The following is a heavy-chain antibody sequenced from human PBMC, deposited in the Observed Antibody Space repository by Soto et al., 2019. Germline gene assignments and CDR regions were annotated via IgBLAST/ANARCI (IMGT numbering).Heavy chain of an antibody. CDR2: ISAYNGNT. J-gene: IGHJ4*02. CDR3: ARVDSSGYYYSAFRLGD. Sequence: ASVKVSCKASGYTFTSYGISWVRQAPGQGLEWMGWISAYNGNTNYAQKLQGRVTMTTDTSTSTAYMELRSLRSDDTAVYYCARVDSSGYYYSAFRLGDWGQGTLVTVSS. D-gene: IGHD3-22*01. V-gene: IGHV1-18*01. CDR1: GYTFTSYG.